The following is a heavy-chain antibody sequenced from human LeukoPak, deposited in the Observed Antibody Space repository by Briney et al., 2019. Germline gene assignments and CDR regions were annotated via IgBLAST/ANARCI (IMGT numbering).Heavy chain of an antibody. Sequence: GGSLRLSWASSGFTFSSYGMHGVRQAPGKVLEWVAVIWYDGSNKYYADSVKGRFTIARDNSKNTLYLQMNSMRAEDTAVYYCARGGGVRGVNYFDYWGQGTLVTVSS. CDR3: ARGGGVRGVNYFDY. V-gene: IGHV3-33*01. CDR2: IWYDGSNK. J-gene: IGHJ4*02. CDR1: GFTFSSYG. D-gene: IGHD3-10*02.